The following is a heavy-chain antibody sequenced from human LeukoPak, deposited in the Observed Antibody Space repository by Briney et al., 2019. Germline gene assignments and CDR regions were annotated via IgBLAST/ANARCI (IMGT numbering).Heavy chain of an antibody. J-gene: IGHJ5*02. CDR3: ARDARHRYCSSTSCYRGWFDP. CDR2: SIPIFGTA. Sequence: GSSVKVSCKASGGTFSSYAISWVRQAPGQGLEWMGGSIPIFGTATYAQKFQGRVTITADESTSTAYMELSSLRSEDTAVYYCARDARHRYCSSTSCYRGWFDPWGQGTLVTVSS. CDR1: GGTFSSYA. D-gene: IGHD2-2*01. V-gene: IGHV1-69*01.